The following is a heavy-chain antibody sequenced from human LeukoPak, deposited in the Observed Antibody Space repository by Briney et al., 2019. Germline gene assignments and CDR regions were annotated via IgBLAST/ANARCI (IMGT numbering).Heavy chain of an antibody. Sequence: SETLSLTCTVSGGSISSYYWSWIRQPAGKGLEWIGRIYTSGSTNYNPSLKSRVTISVDTSKNQFSLKLSSVTAADTAVYYCARVGKGYYYGSGYYYYMDVWGKGTTVTVSS. J-gene: IGHJ6*03. CDR2: IYTSGST. CDR3: ARVGKGYYYGSGYYYYMDV. D-gene: IGHD3-10*01. CDR1: GGSISSYY. V-gene: IGHV4-4*07.